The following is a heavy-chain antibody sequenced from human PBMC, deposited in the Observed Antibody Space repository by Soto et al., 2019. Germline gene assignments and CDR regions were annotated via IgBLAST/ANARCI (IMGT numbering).Heavy chain of an antibody. CDR2: IIPIFGTA. D-gene: IGHD3-3*01. V-gene: IGHV1-69*13. CDR3: ARSAKSTIFGVVISPYGMDV. CDR1: GGTFSSYA. Sequence: ASVKVSCKASGGTFSSYAISWVRQAPGQGLEWMGGIIPIFGTANYAQKFQGRVTITADESTSTAYMELSSLRSEDTAVYYCARSAKSTIFGVVISPYGMDVWGQGTTVTVSS. J-gene: IGHJ6*02.